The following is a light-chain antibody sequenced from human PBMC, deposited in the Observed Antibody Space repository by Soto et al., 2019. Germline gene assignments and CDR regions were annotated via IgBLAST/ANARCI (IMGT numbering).Light chain of an antibody. CDR2: EVT. CDR3: SSYTTSTTWV. Sequence: QSALSQPASVSGSPGQSITISCTGTSNDVGYYNYVSWYQQHPGQAPKLMISEVTTRPSGVSDRFSGSKSGNTASLTISRLQAEDEAHYYCSSYTTSTTWVFGGGTQLTVL. J-gene: IGLJ3*02. V-gene: IGLV2-14*01. CDR1: SNDVGYYNY.